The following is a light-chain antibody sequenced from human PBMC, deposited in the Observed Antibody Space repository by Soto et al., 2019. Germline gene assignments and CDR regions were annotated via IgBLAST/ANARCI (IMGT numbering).Light chain of an antibody. CDR3: QQSYTLPLT. CDR1: QIISSY. V-gene: IGKV1-39*01. CDR2: ATS. Sequence: DIQLTQSPSSLSASVGDRVTITCRASQIISSYLNWYQHKPGVAPKLLIYATSSLQSGVSSRFSGSGSGTEFTLTISSLQPEDFATYSCQQSYTLPLTFCGGTKVETK. J-gene: IGKJ4*02.